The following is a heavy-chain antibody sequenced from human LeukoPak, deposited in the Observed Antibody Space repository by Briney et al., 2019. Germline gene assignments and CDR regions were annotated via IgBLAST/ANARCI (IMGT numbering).Heavy chain of an antibody. V-gene: IGHV1-8*01. Sequence: GASVKVSCKASGYIFTNYDINWVRQATGQGLEWMGWMNPKSGNTGYAQKFQGRVTMTRDTSITTAYMELSRLRSEDTAVYYCARVYGEIAYWRRGPLVTVSS. CDR1: GYIFTNYD. CDR3: ARVYGEIAY. CDR2: MNPKSGNT. J-gene: IGHJ4*02. D-gene: IGHD4-17*01.